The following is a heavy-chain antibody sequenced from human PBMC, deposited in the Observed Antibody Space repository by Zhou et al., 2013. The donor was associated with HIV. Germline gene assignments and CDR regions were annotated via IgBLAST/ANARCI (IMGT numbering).Heavy chain of an antibody. J-gene: IGHJ4*02. V-gene: IGHV1-69-2*01. CDR2: VDPEDGET. CDR1: GYIFTGYY. CDR3: ATTRESTYHFDY. D-gene: IGHD2-2*02. Sequence: VQLVQSGAEVKKPGASVKVSCKASGYIFTGYYIHWIQQAPGKGLEWLGLVDPEDGETVYSENFQGRISITADTSTDTVHLDLSSLTSEDTAVYFCATTRESTYHFDYWGQGTLVVVSS.